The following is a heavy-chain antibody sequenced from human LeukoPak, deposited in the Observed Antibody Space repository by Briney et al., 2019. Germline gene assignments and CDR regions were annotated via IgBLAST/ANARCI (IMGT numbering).Heavy chain of an antibody. Sequence: ASVRVSCKASGYTFTGYYMNWVRQAPGQGLEWMGRINPNSGGTNYAQKFQGRFTMTRDTSISTAYMELSRLRSDDTAVYYCALEAILYYPRAPFDYWGQGTLVTVSS. CDR2: INPNSGGT. V-gene: IGHV1-2*06. CDR3: ALEAILYYPRAPFDY. D-gene: IGHD2-8*01. CDR1: GYTFTGYY. J-gene: IGHJ4*02.